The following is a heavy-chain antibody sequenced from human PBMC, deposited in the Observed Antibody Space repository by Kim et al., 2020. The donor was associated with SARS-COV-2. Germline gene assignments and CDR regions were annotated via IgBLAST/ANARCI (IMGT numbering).Heavy chain of an antibody. CDR2: ISAYNGNT. D-gene: IGHD5-12*01. J-gene: IGHJ6*02. V-gene: IGHV1-18*01. Sequence: ASVKVSCKASGYTFTSYGISWVRQAPGQGLEWMGWISAYNGNTNYAQKLQGRVTMTTDTSTSTAYMELRSLRSDDTAGYYCARDSSGSGYYYYGMDVWGQGTTVTVSS. CDR1: GYTFTSYG. CDR3: ARDSSGSGYYYYGMDV.